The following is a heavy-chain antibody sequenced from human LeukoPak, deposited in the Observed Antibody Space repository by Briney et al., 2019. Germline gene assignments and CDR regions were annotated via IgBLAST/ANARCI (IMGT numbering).Heavy chain of an antibody. V-gene: IGHV3-23*01. D-gene: IGHD3-3*01. J-gene: IGHJ6*02. CDR1: GFTFSTYA. Sequence: GGSLRLSCAASGFTFSTYAMAWVRQPPGKGLEWVSTISGAAVSTYYADSVRGRFTISRDNSKNTLYLQMNGLRAEDTAPYYCAKSVAIYFYYGLDVWGQGTTVTVSS. CDR3: AKSVAIYFYYGLDV. CDR2: ISGAAVST.